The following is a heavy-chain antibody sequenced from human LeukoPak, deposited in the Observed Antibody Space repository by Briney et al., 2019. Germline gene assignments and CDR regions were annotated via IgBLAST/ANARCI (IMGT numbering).Heavy chain of an antibody. J-gene: IGHJ6*02. V-gene: IGHV4-30-4*01. CDR3: AREGIRVNYYYYGMDV. D-gene: IGHD2/OR15-2a*01. CDR2: IYYSGST. Sequence: SETLSLTCTVSGGSISSGDYYWSWLRQPPGTGLEWIGYIYYSGSTYYNPSLKSRVTISVDTSKNQFSLKLSSVTAADTAVYYCAREGIRVNYYYYGMDVWGQGTTVTVSS. CDR1: GGSISSGDYY.